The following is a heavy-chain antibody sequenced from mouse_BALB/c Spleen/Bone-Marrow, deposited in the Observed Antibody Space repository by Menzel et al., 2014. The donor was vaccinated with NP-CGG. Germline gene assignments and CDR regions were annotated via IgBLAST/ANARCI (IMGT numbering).Heavy chain of an antibody. CDR2: INPSTGYT. CDR1: GYTFTSYW. D-gene: IGHD1-1*01. V-gene: IGHV1-7*01. CDR3: ARLITTVDYAVDY. J-gene: IGHJ4*01. Sequence: QVQLKESGAELAKPGASVKMSCKASGYTFTSYWMHWVKQRPGQGLEWIGYINPSTGYTEYNQKFKDKATLTADKSSSTAYMQLSSLTSEDSAVYYCARLITTVDYAVDYWGQGTSVTVSS.